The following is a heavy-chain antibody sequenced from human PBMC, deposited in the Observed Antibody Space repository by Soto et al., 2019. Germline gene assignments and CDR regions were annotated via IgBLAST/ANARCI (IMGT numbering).Heavy chain of an antibody. V-gene: IGHV1-69*02. CDR1: GGTFSSYT. CDR3: ARAAAGTLHVGVDYCFDY. J-gene: IGHJ4*02. D-gene: IGHD6-13*01. Sequence: QVQLVQSGAEVKKPGSSVKVSCKASGGTFSSYTISWVRQAPGQGLEWMGRIIPILGIANYAQKFQGRVTITADKSTRTAYMELSSLRSEDTAVYYCARAAAGTLHVGVDYCFDYWGQGNLVTVSS. CDR2: IIPILGIA.